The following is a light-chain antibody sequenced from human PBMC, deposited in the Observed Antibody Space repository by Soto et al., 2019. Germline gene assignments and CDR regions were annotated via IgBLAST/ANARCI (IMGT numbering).Light chain of an antibody. J-gene: IGKJ5*01. Sequence: DIPMTQSPSSVSACLGDRVTITCRASQGISNYLAWYQQKPGKVPKLLIYAASTLQSGVPSRFSGSGSGTDFTLTINSLQPEDFATYYCQQAYSFPITFGQGTRLEIK. CDR3: QQAYSFPIT. V-gene: IGKV1-27*01. CDR2: AAS. CDR1: QGISNY.